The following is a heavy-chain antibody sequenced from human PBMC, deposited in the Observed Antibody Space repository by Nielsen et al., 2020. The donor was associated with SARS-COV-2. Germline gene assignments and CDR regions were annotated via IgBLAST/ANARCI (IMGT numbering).Heavy chain of an antibody. V-gene: IGHV3-30*19. CDR3: ARVSYNFDYFDY. CDR1: GFTFSSYG. J-gene: IGHJ4*02. CDR2: ISYDGSNK. D-gene: IGHD5-24*01. Sequence: GESLKISCAASGFTFSSYGMHWVRQAPGKGLEWVAVISYDGSNKYYADSVKGRFTISRDNSKNTLYLQMNSLRAEDTAVYYCARVSYNFDYFDYWGQGTLVTVSS.